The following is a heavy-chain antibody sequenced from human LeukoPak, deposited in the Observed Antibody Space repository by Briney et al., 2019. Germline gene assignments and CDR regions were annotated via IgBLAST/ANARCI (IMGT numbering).Heavy chain of an antibody. D-gene: IGHD3-10*01. CDR2: VGHSGTT. J-gene: IGHJ3*02. Sequence: SETLSLTCAVYGGSLNDYLWSWIRQPPGQGLEWIGEVGHSGTTNYNPSLKSRVTISVDTSKNQFSLKLTSVTAADTAVYYCARELISSRAAFDTWGQGTVVTVSS. CDR3: ARELISSRAAFDT. CDR1: GGSLNDYL. V-gene: IGHV4-34*01.